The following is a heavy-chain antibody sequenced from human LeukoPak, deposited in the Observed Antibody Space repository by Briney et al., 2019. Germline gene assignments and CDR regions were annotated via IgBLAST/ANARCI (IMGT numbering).Heavy chain of an antibody. V-gene: IGHV4-39*07. CDR2: VYHSGIT. J-gene: IGHJ4*02. D-gene: IGHD2-2*01. CDR1: GDSITNTNYY. Sequence: TPSETLSLTCTVSGDSITNTNYYWAWIRQSPGEGLEWIGSVYHSGITYYTPSLKSRVSISVDTSKNQLSLKVTSVTASDTAVYYGARECQYHLNYWGQETLVPSPQ. CDR3: ARECQYHLNY.